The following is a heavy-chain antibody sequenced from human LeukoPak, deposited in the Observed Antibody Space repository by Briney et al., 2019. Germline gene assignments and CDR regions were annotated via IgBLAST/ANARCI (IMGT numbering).Heavy chain of an antibody. CDR1: GFTFSSYA. J-gene: IGHJ4*02. D-gene: IGHD4-23*01. CDR2: ITGDAGTT. Sequence: GGSLRLSCAASGFTFSSYAMNWVRQTPGKGLEWVSFITGDAGTTSYADSVKGRFTISRDNSKNTLYLQLNSLSAEDTAVYYCAKTTGNGHWLIDCWGQGTLVTVYS. CDR3: AKTTGNGHWLIDC. V-gene: IGHV3-23*01.